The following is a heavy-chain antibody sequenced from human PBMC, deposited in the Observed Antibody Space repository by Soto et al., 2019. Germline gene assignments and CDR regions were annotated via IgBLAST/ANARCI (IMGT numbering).Heavy chain of an antibody. D-gene: IGHD6-13*01. J-gene: IGHJ4*02. CDR1: GSRFRSYG. CDR3: AYSSTPFDY. Sequence: GGSLRLSCAPSGSRFRSYGIHWVRQAPGKGLEWVAIISYDGSNTYYADSVKGRFTISRDNSKNTLYLQMNSLRAEDTAVYYCAYSSTPFDYWGQGTLVTVSS. CDR2: ISYDGSNT. V-gene: IGHV3-30*03.